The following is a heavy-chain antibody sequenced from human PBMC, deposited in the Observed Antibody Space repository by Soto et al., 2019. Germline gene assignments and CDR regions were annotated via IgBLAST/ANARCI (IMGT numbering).Heavy chain of an antibody. Sequence: QVQLVESGGGVVQPGRSLRLSCAASGFTFSSYGMHWVRQAPGKGLEWVAVIWYDGSNKYYADSVKGRFNISRDNSKNTLYLQMNSLRADDTAVYYCARDPDTYCGGDCSLGYWGQGSLVTVSS. CDR3: ARDPDTYCGGDCSLGY. D-gene: IGHD2-21*01. CDR1: GFTFSSYG. V-gene: IGHV3-33*01. J-gene: IGHJ4*02. CDR2: IWYDGSNK.